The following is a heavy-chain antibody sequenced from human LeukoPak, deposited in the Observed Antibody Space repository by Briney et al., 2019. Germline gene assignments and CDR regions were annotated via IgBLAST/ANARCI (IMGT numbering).Heavy chain of an antibody. J-gene: IGHJ4*02. D-gene: IGHD1-26*01. V-gene: IGHV4-34*01. CDR2: INHSGST. Sequence: PSETLSLTCAVYGGSFSGYYWSWIRQPPGKGLEWIGEINHSGSTNYNPSLKSRVTISVDTSKNQFSLKLSSVTAADTAVYYCARDTSASDWGFDYWGQGTLVTVSS. CDR1: GGSFSGYY. CDR3: ARDTSASDWGFDY.